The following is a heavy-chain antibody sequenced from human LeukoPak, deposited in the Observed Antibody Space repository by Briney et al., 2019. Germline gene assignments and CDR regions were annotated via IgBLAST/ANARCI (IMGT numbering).Heavy chain of an antibody. D-gene: IGHD7-27*01. J-gene: IGHJ4*02. V-gene: IGHV4-39*07. CDR2: IYYSGST. CDR3: ARNRRSWGGGYFDY. CDR1: GGSISSSSYY. Sequence: SETLSLTCSVSGGSISSSSYYWGWVRQAPGKGLEWMGSIYYSGSTYYNPSLKSRATMSEDTSKNQFSLKVTSVTAADTAVYFCARNRRSWGGGYFDYWGQGTLVTVSS.